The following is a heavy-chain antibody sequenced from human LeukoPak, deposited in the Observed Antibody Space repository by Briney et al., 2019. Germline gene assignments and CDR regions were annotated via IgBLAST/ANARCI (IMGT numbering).Heavy chain of an antibody. J-gene: IGHJ1*01. CDR3: ARRYIVAPGNEYIQH. CDR1: RGSISSSGYY. V-gene: IGHV4-39*02. D-gene: IGHD6-13*01. CDR2: ISYTGST. Sequence: PSETLSLTCTVSRGSISSSGYYWVWIRQPPGKGLEWIGSISYTGSTYYNPSLKSRVTISVDASNNRFSLKLSSVTAADTAVYYCARRYIVAPGNEYIQHWGQGTLVTVSS.